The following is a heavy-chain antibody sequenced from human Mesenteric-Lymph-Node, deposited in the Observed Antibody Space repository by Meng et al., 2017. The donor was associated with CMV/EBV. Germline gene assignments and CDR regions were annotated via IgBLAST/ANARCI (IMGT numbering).Heavy chain of an antibody. J-gene: IGHJ3*02. V-gene: IGHV3-33*06. CDR3: AKDVGIAAAGPDAFDI. CDR2: IWYDGRNK. D-gene: IGHD6-13*01. CDR1: GFPFSNYG. Sequence: LSLTCAASGFPFSNYGMHWVRQAPGKGLEWVAVIWYDGRNKYYADSVKGRFTISRDNSKNTLYLQMNNLRAEDTAVYYCAKDVGIAAAGPDAFDIWAQGTMVTVSS.